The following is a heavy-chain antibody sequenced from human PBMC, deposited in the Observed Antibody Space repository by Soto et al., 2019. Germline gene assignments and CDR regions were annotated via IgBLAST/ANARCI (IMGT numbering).Heavy chain of an antibody. CDR3: AKASWDTYYYYGMDV. CDR1: GPTFSSYA. D-gene: IGHD1-26*01. CDR2: ISGSGGYT. V-gene: IGHV3-23*01. Sequence: PGGSLRLSCAASGPTFSSYAMSWVRQAPGEGLEWVSAISGSGGYTYYADSVKGRFTLSRDNSKSTLYLQMNSLRAEDTAVYYCAKASWDTYYYYGMDVWGQGTTVTVSS. J-gene: IGHJ6*01.